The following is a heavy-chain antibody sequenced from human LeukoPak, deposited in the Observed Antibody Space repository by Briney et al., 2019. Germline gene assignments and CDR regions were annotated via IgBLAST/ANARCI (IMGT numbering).Heavy chain of an antibody. D-gene: IGHD2-15*01. CDR2: IYYSGST. CDR3: ARAPPLGYCRGVTCHGWFDP. J-gene: IGHJ5*02. CDR1: GGSISSYY. V-gene: IGHV4-59*12. Sequence: SETLSLTCTVSGGSISSYYWSWIRQPPGKGLEWIGYIYYSGSTNYNPSLKSRVTISVDTSKNQFSLKLSSVTAADTAVYYCARAPPLGYCRGVTCHGWFDPWGQGTLVTVSS.